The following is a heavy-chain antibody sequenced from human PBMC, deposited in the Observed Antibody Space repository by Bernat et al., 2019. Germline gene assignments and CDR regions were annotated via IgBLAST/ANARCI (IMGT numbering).Heavy chain of an antibody. CDR3: ARGGNGLFYYFDY. V-gene: IGHV3-33*01. J-gene: IGHJ4*02. CDR1: GFTFSSYG. Sequence: QVQLVESGGGVVQPGRSLRLSCAASGFTFSSYGMHWVRQAPGKGLEWVAVIWYDGSNKYYVDSVKGRFTISRDNSKNTLYLQMNSLRAEDTAVYYCARGGNGLFYYFDYWGQGTLVTVSS. D-gene: IGHD1-1*01. CDR2: IWYDGSNK.